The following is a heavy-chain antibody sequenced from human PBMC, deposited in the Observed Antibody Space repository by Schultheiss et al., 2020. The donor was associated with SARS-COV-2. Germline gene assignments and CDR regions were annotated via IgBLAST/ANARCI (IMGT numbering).Heavy chain of an antibody. CDR2: ISYDGSNK. V-gene: IGHV3-30*03. J-gene: IGHJ4*02. D-gene: IGHD1-14*01. CDR3: ARDRRNPKVGYYFDY. CDR1: GFTFSGYW. Sequence: GGSLRLSCAASGFTFSGYWMNWVRQAPGKGLEWVAVISYDGSNKYYVDSVKGRFTISRDNAKNSLYLQMNSLRAEDTAVYYCARDRRNPKVGYYFDYWGQGTLVTVSS.